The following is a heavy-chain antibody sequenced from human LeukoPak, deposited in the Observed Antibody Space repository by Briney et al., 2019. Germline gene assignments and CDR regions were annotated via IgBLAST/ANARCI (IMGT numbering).Heavy chain of an antibody. J-gene: IGHJ4*02. CDR3: ARNYYGSGSYYNVYYFDY. CDR1: GHTFTGYY. CDR2: INPNSGGT. V-gene: IGHV1-2*02. Sequence: ASVKVSCKASGHTFTGYYMHWVRQAPGQGLEWMGWINPNSGGTNYAQKFQGRVTMTRDTSISTAYMELSRLRSDDTAVYYCARNYYGSGSYYNVYYFDYWGQGTLVTVSS. D-gene: IGHD3-10*01.